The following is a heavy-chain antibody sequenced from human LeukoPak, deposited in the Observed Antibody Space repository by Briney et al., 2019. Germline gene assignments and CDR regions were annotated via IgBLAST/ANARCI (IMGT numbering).Heavy chain of an antibody. D-gene: IGHD1-26*01. CDR1: GFTVSSNY. Sequence: GGSLRLSCAASGFTVSSNYMSWVRQAPGKGLEWVSVIYSGGSTYYADSVKGRFTISRDNSKNTLYLQMNSLRAEDTAVYYRARMWVYYFDYWGQGTLVTVSS. CDR2: IYSGGST. CDR3: ARMWVYYFDY. V-gene: IGHV3-66*01. J-gene: IGHJ4*02.